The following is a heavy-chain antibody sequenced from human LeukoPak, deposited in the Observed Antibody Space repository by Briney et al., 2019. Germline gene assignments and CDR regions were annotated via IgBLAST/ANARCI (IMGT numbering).Heavy chain of an antibody. Sequence: ASVKVSCKASGYTFTSYDINWVRQATGQGLEWMGWMNPNSGNTGYAQKFQGRVTMTRNTSISTAYMELSSLRSEDTAVYYCARRGDYDFWSGYDYWGQGTLVTVSS. V-gene: IGHV1-8*01. D-gene: IGHD3-3*01. J-gene: IGHJ4*02. CDR1: GYTFTSYD. CDR2: MNPNSGNT. CDR3: ARRGDYDFWSGYDY.